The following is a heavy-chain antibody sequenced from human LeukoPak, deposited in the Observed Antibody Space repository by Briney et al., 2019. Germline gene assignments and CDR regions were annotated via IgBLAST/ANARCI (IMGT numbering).Heavy chain of an antibody. V-gene: IGHV3-30-3*01. CDR3: ARDLLKVEAATSAAGD. D-gene: IGHD3-16*01. CDR2: ISFDGSNK. J-gene: IGHJ4*02. Sequence: PGGSLRLSCAASGFTFSSYAMSWVRQAPGKGLEWVAVISFDGSNKYYAESVKGRFTISRDNSKNTLYLQMNSLRPEDTAVYYCARDLLKVEAATSAAGDWGQGTLVTVSS. CDR1: GFTFSSYA.